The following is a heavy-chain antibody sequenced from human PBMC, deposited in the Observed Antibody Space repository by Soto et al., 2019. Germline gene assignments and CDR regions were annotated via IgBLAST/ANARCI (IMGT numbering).Heavy chain of an antibody. CDR2: INADNGNT. Sequence: ASLEVSCKAIGYTLTSYAIHWVRRARGQRLEWMGWINADNGNTKYSQKFQGRVTITRDTSASTAYMELSSLRSEDTGVYYCARGRTIAALYWFDPWGQGTLVTVSS. J-gene: IGHJ5*02. D-gene: IGHD6-6*01. V-gene: IGHV1-3*01. CDR1: GYTLTSYA. CDR3: ARGRTIAALYWFDP.